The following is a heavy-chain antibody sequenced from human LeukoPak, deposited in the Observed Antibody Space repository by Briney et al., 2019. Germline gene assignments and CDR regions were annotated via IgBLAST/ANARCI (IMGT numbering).Heavy chain of an antibody. CDR3: ARASLKVFYYDSSGYTGLDY. J-gene: IGHJ4*02. D-gene: IGHD3-22*01. CDR2: ISSSGNNI. CDR1: GSTFSDYY. V-gene: IGHV3-11*04. Sequence: GGSLRLSCAASGSTFSDYYMSWIRQAPGKGLEWASYISSSGNNIYYADSVKGRFTISRDNAKNSLYLQMSSLRVEDTAVYYCARASLKVFYYDSSGYTGLDYWGQGTLVTDSS.